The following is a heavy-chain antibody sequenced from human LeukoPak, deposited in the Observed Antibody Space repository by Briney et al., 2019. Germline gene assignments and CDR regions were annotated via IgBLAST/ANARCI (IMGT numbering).Heavy chain of an antibody. V-gene: IGHV1-69*04. CDR2: IIPILGIA. Sequence: ASVKVSCKASGYTFISYDINWVRQAPGQGLEWMGRIIPILGIANYAQKFQGRVTITADKSTSTAYMELSSLRSEDTAVYYCASHSGSGFRYENWFDPWGQGTLVTVSA. J-gene: IGHJ5*02. CDR3: ASHSGSGFRYENWFDP. D-gene: IGHD3-22*01. CDR1: GYTFISYD.